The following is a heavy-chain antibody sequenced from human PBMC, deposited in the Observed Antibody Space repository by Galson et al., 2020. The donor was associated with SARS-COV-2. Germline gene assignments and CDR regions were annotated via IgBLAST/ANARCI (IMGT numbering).Heavy chain of an antibody. CDR2: IAGSGAYK. V-gene: IGHV3-21*01. CDR1: GFTFRDYN. J-gene: IGHJ2*01. CDR3: ARDKGSGFQMHWYFDL. Sequence: GGSLRLSCAASGFTFRDYNMIWVRQAPGKGLEWVSSIAGSGAYKYYADSMKGRFTISRDNAKNSVYLQLNSLRDEDTAVYYCARDKGSGFQMHWYFDLWGRGTLVSVSS. D-gene: IGHD3-22*01.